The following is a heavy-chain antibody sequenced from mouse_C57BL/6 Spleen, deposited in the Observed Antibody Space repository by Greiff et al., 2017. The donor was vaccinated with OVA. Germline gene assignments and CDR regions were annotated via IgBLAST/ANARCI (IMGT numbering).Heavy chain of an antibody. V-gene: IGHV7-3*01. J-gene: IGHJ2*01. CDR3: ERDYYGSVYYFDY. Sequence: EVKLVESGGGLVQPGGSLSLSCAASGFTFTDYYMSWVRQPPGKALEWLGFIRNKANGYTTEYSASVKGRFTISRDNSQSILYLQVNALRAEDSATYYCERDYYGSVYYFDYWGQGTTLTVSS. D-gene: IGHD1-1*01. CDR2: IRNKANGYTT. CDR1: GFTFTDYY.